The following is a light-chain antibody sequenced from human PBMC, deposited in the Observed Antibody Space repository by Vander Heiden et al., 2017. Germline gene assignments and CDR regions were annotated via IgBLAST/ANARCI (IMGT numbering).Light chain of an antibody. V-gene: IGLV1-44*01. CDR1: SSTFGSTT. CDR2: CNN. Sequence: QSVLTQPPSASGPPGQRVTISCSGSSSTFGSTTVNWYQQLPGTAPQLLIVCNNQRPSGVPDRFSGSKYGTSASLPISGLQSEDEADYYCAASDDSLNGQVFGGGTKLTVL. J-gene: IGLJ2*01. CDR3: AASDDSLNGQV.